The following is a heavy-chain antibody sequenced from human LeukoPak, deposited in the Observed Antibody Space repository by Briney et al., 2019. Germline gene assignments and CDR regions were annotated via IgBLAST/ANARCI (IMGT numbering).Heavy chain of an antibody. CDR2: INPNSGGT. V-gene: IGHV1-2*04. Sequence: GESLKISCKGSGYSFTSYYMHWVRQAPGQGLELMGWINPNSGGTNYAQKFQGWVTMTRDTSISTAYMELSRLRSDDTAVYYCARSVRIDGSGSYAYGMDVWGQGTTVTVSS. CDR1: GYSFTSYY. D-gene: IGHD3-10*01. J-gene: IGHJ6*02. CDR3: ARSVRIDGSGSYAYGMDV.